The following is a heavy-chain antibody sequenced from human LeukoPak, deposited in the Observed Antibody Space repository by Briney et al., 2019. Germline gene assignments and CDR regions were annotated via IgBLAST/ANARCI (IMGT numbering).Heavy chain of an antibody. D-gene: IGHD3-10*01. CDR2: VSAYNGNT. V-gene: IGHV1-18*01. J-gene: IGHJ5*02. CDR3: ARSTMVRGAHYWFDP. Sequence: ASVKVPCKASGYPFTSYGISWGRQAPGQGLEWMGWVSAYNGNTNYAQKLQGRVTMTTDTSTSTAYMELRSLRSDDTAVYYCARSTMVRGAHYWFDPWGQGTLVTVSS. CDR1: GYPFTSYG.